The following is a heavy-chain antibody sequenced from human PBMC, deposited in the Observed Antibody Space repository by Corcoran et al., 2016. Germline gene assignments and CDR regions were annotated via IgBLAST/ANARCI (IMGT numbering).Heavy chain of an antibody. CDR2: IIPIFGTA. CDR3: AGASRDSSGWLYAFDI. Sequence: QVQLVQSGAEVKKPGSSVKVSCKASGGTFSSYAISWVRQAPGQGLEWMGGIIPIFGTANYAQKFQGRVTITADKSTSTAYMELSSLRSEDTAGYDGAGASRDSSGWLYAFDIWGQGTMVTVSS. CDR1: GGTFSSYA. V-gene: IGHV1-69*06. D-gene: IGHD6-19*01. J-gene: IGHJ3*02.